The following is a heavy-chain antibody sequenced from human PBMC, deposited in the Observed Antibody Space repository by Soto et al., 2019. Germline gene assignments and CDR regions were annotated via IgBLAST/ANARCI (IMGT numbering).Heavy chain of an antibody. CDR2: ISSTTNYI. CDR3: ARESEDLASNFDY. J-gene: IGHJ4*02. V-gene: IGHV3-21*06. Sequence: PGGSLRLSCAASGFTFSRYSMNWVRQAPGKGLEWVSSISSTTNYIYYGDSMKGRFTISRDNAKNSLYLEMNSLRAEETAVYYCARESEDLASNFDYWGQGTLVT. CDR1: GFTFSRYS.